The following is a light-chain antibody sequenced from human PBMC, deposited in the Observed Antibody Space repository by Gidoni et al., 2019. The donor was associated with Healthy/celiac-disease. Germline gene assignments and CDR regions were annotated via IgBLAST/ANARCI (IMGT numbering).Light chain of an antibody. CDR2: KDS. V-gene: IGLV3-25*03. Sequence: SYELTQPPSVSVSPGQAARITCSGESLPKQYAYWYQQKPGQAPVLVIYKDSERPSGIPERLSGSSSGTTVTLTISGVQAEDEADYYCQSADSSGTYSVVFGGGTKLTVL. CDR1: SLPKQY. J-gene: IGLJ2*01. CDR3: QSADSSGTYSVV.